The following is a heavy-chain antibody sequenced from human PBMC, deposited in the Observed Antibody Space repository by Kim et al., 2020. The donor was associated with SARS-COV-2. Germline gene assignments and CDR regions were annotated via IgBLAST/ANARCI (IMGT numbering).Heavy chain of an antibody. J-gene: IGHJ6*02. V-gene: IGHV3-23*01. CDR3: AKDLGGDSYYYFGMDV. D-gene: IGHD3-10*01. CDR2: ISGSGGST. Sequence: GGSLRLSCAASGFTFSSYAMSWVRQAPGKGLEWVSAISGSGGSTYYADSVKGRFTISRDNSKNTLYLQMNSLRAEDTAVYYCAKDLGGDSYYYFGMDVWGQGTTVTVSS. CDR1: GFTFSSYA.